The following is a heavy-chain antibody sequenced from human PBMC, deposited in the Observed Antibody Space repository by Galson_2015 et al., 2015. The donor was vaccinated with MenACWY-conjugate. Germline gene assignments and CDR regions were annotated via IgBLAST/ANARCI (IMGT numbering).Heavy chain of an antibody. V-gene: IGHV3-33*01. D-gene: IGHD3-3*01. CDR3: ARDDITIFGLVTLSGMDV. CDR1: GFTFSDYG. Sequence: SLRLSCAASGFTFSDYGMHWARQAPGKGLEWVAVIWYDGSNEYYADSVKGRFTISRDNSKNTLYPQMNSLRAEDTAVYYCARDDITIFGLVTLSGMDVWGQGTTVTVSS. CDR2: IWYDGSNE. J-gene: IGHJ6*02.